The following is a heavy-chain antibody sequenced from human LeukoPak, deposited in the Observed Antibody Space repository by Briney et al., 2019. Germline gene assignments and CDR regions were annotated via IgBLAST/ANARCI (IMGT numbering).Heavy chain of an antibody. CDR1: GYTFIEYD. J-gene: IGHJ6*03. CDR2: INPNSGNA. Sequence: GASVKVSCKASGYTFIEYDINWVRQATGQGLEWMGWINPNSGNAGYAQKFQGRVTMTRNTSISTAYMELSSLRSEDTAVYYCARALAWGGSSYSYYYMDVWDQGTTVTVSS. D-gene: IGHD1-26*01. V-gene: IGHV1-8*01. CDR3: ARALAWGGSSYSYYYMDV.